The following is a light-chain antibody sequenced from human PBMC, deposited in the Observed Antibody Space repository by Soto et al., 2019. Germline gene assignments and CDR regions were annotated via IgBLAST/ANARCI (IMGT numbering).Light chain of an antibody. CDR3: QQYFSNSIT. CDR1: RSVLYSSNNKNN. CDR2: WAS. V-gene: IGKV4-1*01. J-gene: IGKJ5*01. Sequence: IVMISFPPSLGVSLGDRAALNCNSSRSVLYSSNNKNNLAWYQQKPGQPPKLLIYWASTRESGIPDRFSASGSGTDFTLTISSLQAADVAVYFCQQYFSNSITFGQGTRLEV.